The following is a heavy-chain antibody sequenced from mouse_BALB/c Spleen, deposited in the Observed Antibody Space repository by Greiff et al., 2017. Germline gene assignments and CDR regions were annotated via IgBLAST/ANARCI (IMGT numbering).Heavy chain of an antibody. CDR3: ARDPTVVATERFAY. CDR2: ISDGGSYT. V-gene: IGHV5-4*02. J-gene: IGHJ3*01. Sequence: EVHLVESGGGLVKPGGSLKLSCAASGFTFSDYYMYWVRQTPEKRLEWVATISDGGSYTYYPDSVKGRFTISRDNAKNNLYLQMSSLKSEDTAMYYCARDPTVVATERFAYWGQGTLVTVSA. CDR1: GFTFSDYY. D-gene: IGHD1-1*01.